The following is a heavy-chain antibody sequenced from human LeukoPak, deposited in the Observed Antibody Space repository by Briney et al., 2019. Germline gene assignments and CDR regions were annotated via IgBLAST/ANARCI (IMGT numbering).Heavy chain of an antibody. CDR3: ARGGNYDYWSGYGEDHFDY. D-gene: IGHD3-3*01. V-gene: IGHV3-30-3*01. CDR2: ISYDGSNK. Sequence: GGSLRLSCAGSGFTFSNYAMHWDRQAPGKGLEWVAVISYDGSNKYYADSVKGRFTISRDNSMDTLHLRMNIVKPEDTAVYFCARGGNYDYWSGYGEDHFDYWGQGTLVAASS. CDR1: GFTFSNYA. J-gene: IGHJ4*02.